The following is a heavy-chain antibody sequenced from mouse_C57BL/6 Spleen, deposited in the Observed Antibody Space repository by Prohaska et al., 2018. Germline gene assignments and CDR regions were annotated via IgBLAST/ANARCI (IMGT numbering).Heavy chain of an antibody. CDR3: TGGTTVAFDY. CDR2: IRLKSDNYAT. J-gene: IGHJ2*01. Sequence: EVKLEESGGGLVQPRGSMKLSCVASGFTFSNYWMNWVRQSPEKGLEWVAQIRLKSDNYATHYAESAKGRFTISRDDSKSSVYLQMNNLRAEDTGIYYCTGGTTVAFDYWGQGTTLTVSS. D-gene: IGHD1-1*01. V-gene: IGHV6-3*01. CDR1: GFTFSNYW.